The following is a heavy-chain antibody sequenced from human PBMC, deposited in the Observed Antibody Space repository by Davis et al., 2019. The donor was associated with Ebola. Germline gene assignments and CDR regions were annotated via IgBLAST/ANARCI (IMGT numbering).Heavy chain of an antibody. V-gene: IGHV1-18*04. CDR3: ARDSGVMSY. CDR2: IAPYNGVT. Sequence: ASVKVSCKASGYTFTDSYIHWVRQGPGDGLEWMGWIAPYNGVTNYAQNLQDRFSMTTDASTSTAYMELRSLTSDDTAVYYCARDSGVMSYWGQGTLVTVSS. J-gene: IGHJ4*02. D-gene: IGHD3-16*01. CDR1: GYTFTDSY.